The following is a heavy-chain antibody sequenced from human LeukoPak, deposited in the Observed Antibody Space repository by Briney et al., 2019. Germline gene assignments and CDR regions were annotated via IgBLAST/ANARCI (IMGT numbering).Heavy chain of an antibody. Sequence: GGSLRLSCAASGFTFTSYSMNGVRQAPGKGLEWVSSISSSSTSIYYADSVKGRFTISRDNAKNSLYLQMNSLRAEDTAVYYCATKTSGSYPFDYWGQGTLVTVSS. J-gene: IGHJ4*02. CDR3: ATKTSGSYPFDY. V-gene: IGHV3-21*01. D-gene: IGHD1-26*01. CDR1: GFTFTSYS. CDR2: ISSSSTSI.